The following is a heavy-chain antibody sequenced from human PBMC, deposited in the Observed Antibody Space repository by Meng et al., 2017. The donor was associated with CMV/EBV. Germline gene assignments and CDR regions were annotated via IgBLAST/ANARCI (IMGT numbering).Heavy chain of an antibody. D-gene: IGHD2-2*01. Sequence: GSLRLSCTVSGGSISSSSYYWGWIRQPPGKGLEWIGSIYYSGSTYYTPSLKSRVTISVDTSKNQFSLKLSSVTAADTAVYYCARSVAVPAALNDAFDIWGQGTMVTVSS. CDR2: IYYSGST. J-gene: IGHJ3*02. V-gene: IGHV4-39*07. CDR3: ARSVAVPAALNDAFDI. CDR1: GGSISSSSYY.